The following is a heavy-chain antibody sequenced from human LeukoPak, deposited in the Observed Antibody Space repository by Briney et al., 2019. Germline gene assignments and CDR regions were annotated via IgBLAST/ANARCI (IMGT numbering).Heavy chain of an antibody. CDR3: ARGDYGGLGA. CDR1: GGSLSGGST. CDR2: IYHSGST. V-gene: IGHV4-30-2*01. J-gene: IGHJ5*02. D-gene: IGHD4-23*01. Sequence: KASETLSLTCAVSGGSLSGGSTWSWIRQPLGKGLEWIGFIYHSGSTYYNPSLESRVTISIDTSKNQVSLNLTSVTAADTAMYFCARGDYGGLGAWGQGILVTVSS.